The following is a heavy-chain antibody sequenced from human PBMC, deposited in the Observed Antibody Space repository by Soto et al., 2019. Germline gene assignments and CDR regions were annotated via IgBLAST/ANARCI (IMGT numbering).Heavy chain of an antibody. V-gene: IGHV4-34*01. CDR2: INHSGST. J-gene: IGHJ4*02. CDR3: ARGAPGPIPNSYFDC. CDR1: GGSFSGYY. Sequence: SETLSLTCAVYGGSFSGYYWSWIRQPPGKGLEWIGEINHSGSTNYNPSLKSRVTISVDTSKNLFSLKLNSVTATDTAVYYCARGAPGPIPNSYFDCWGQGTPVTVSS.